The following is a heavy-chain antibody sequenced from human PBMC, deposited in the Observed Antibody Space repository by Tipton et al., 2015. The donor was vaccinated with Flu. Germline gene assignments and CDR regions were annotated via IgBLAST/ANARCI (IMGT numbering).Heavy chain of an antibody. V-gene: IGHV4-38-2*02. D-gene: IGHD2-8*01. CDR2: IYNTWST. Sequence: TLSLTCTVSGYSISSGYCWGWIRQPPGKGLEWIGYIYNTWSTNYNPSLKSRVTISVDTSKNQFSLNLRSVTAADTAVYYCARQDHGLDVWGQGTTVSVS. J-gene: IGHJ6*02. CDR3: ARQDHGLDV. CDR1: GYSISSGYC.